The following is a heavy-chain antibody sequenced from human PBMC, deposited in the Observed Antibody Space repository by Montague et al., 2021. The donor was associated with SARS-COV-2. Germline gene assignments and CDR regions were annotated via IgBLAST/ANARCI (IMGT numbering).Heavy chain of an antibody. Sequence: SETLSLTCTVSGGSISSSNYYWGWIRQPPGKGLEWIGNMYYSGSTYYNPSHKSRVTISIDTSKNQFSLKLSSVTAADTAVYYCARDDIVLQGVTKGMDVWGQGTTGTVSS. CDR1: GGSISSSNYY. D-gene: IGHD3-10*01. CDR3: ARDDIVLQGVTKGMDV. CDR2: MYYSGST. J-gene: IGHJ6*02. V-gene: IGHV4-39*07.